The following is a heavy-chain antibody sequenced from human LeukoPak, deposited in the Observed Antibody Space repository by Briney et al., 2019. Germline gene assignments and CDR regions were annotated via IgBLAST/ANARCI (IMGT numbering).Heavy chain of an antibody. Sequence: GGSLRLSCAASGFTFSSYEMNWVRQAPGKGLEWVSYISSSGSTIYYADSVKGRFTISRDNAKNSLYLQMDSLRAEDTAVYYCARVLSDYYYDLFDYWGQGTLVTVSS. CDR3: ARVLSDYYYDLFDY. D-gene: IGHD3-22*01. CDR2: ISSSGSTI. J-gene: IGHJ4*02. V-gene: IGHV3-48*03. CDR1: GFTFSSYE.